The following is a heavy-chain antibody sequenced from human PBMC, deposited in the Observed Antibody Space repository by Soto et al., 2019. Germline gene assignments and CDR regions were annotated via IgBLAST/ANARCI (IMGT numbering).Heavy chain of an antibody. CDR2: ISHDGGDK. J-gene: IGHJ5*02. CDR3: AKDLYGAGWYNYFDP. D-gene: IGHD6-19*01. V-gene: IGHV3-30*18. Sequence: QVHLVESGGGVVQPGRSLRLSCAASGFTFSTTGMHWVRQAPGKGLEWVAMISHDGGDKHYTDSVKGRFTISRDTSKHTLYLQMNSLRPEDTAMYHCAKDLYGAGWYNYFDPWGQGTLVTVSS. CDR1: GFTFSTTG.